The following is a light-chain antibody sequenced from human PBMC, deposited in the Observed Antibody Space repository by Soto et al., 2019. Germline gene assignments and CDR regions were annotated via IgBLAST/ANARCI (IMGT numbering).Light chain of an antibody. Sequence: DIQMTQSPSSVSASVGDTVTITCRASQGIKSRLAWVQQQPGRPAKYVIQAATMLQSGFPSRFAGSGSGGDFTLTIHTLQPEDSATYYCLQVANFPRTFGQGTKVDIK. V-gene: IGKV1-12*01. J-gene: IGKJ1*01. CDR1: QGIKSR. CDR2: AAT. CDR3: LQVANFPRT.